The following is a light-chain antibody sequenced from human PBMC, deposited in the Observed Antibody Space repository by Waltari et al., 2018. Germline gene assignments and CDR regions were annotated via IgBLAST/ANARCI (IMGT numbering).Light chain of an antibody. J-gene: IGLJ2*01. CDR1: SSDIGGYNR. CDR2: EVT. Sequence: QAALTQPPSMSGSPGQSVTISCTGTSSDIGGYNRVSWYQQNPGKAPQLMIYEVTQRPSGGFDRCSGSKSGNTASLTISGLRAEDGADYYCTSYAGSKIGLFGGGTRLTVL. CDR3: TSYAGSKIGL. V-gene: IGLV2-8*01.